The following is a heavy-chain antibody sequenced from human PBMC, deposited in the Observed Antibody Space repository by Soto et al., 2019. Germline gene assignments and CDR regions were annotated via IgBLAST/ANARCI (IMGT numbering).Heavy chain of an antibody. Sequence: RASVKVPCKASGFTFTSSAVQWVRQARGQRLEWIGWIVVGSGNTNYAQKFQERVTITRDMSTSTAYMELSSLRSEDTAVYYCAADTNKQQLYYYYGMDVWGQGTTVTVSS. V-gene: IGHV1-58*01. CDR3: AADTNKQQLYYYYGMDV. CDR1: GFTFTSSA. CDR2: IVVGSGNT. D-gene: IGHD6-13*01. J-gene: IGHJ6*02.